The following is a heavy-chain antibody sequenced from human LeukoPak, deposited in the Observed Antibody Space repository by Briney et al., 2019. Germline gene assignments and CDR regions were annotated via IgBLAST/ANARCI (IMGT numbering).Heavy chain of an antibody. Sequence: GRSLRLSCAASGFTFSSYAMHWVRQAPGKGLEWVSYIRSSGSTIYYADSVKGRFTISRDNAKNSLYLQMNSLRAEDTAVYYCVRAGPHRDDFWSGPNNYYYYMDVWGKGTTVTVSS. V-gene: IGHV3-48*04. D-gene: IGHD3-3*01. CDR2: IRSSGSTI. CDR3: VRAGPHRDDFWSGPNNYYYYMDV. CDR1: GFTFSSYA. J-gene: IGHJ6*03.